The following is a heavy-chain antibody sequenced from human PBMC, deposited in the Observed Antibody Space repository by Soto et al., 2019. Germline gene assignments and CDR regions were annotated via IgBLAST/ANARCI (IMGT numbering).Heavy chain of an antibody. CDR2: ISAYNGNT. V-gene: IGHV1-18*04. CDR3: ARQYCGGDCYPYYFDY. D-gene: IGHD2-21*02. Sequence: ASVKVSCKASGYTLTSYGISWVRQAPGQGLEWMGWISAYNGNTNYAQKLQGRVTMTTDTSTSTAYMELRSLRSDDTAVYYCARQYCGGDCYPYYFDYWGQGTLVTVSS. J-gene: IGHJ4*02. CDR1: GYTLTSYG.